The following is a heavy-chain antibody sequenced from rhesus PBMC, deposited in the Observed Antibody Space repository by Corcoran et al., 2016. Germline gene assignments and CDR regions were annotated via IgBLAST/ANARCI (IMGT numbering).Heavy chain of an antibody. Sequence: QVTLKESGPALVKPTQTLTLTRTFSGLSIRTSPFVVGWTRQPPRKALEWLALIYWDDDKYYSTSLKSRLTISKDTSKNQVVFTMTNMDPVDTATYYCVGEVAAARGFDYWGQGVLVTVSS. CDR1: GLSIRTSPFV. J-gene: IGHJ4*01. V-gene: IGHV2-174*01. CDR3: VGEVAAARGFDY. D-gene: IGHD6-25*01. CDR2: IYWDDDK.